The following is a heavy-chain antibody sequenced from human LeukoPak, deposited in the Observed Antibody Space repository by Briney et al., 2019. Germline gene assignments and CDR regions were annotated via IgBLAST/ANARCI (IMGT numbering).Heavy chain of an antibody. CDR3: ARMYSGTYSFDY. Sequence: SGPTLVNPTQTLTLTCTFSGFSLSTTGMCVSWIRQPPGKALEWLARIDWDDDKYYGTSLKTRLTISKDTSKNQVVLTMTNMDPVDTATYYCARMYSGTYSFDYWGQGTLVTVSS. V-gene: IGHV2-70*11. J-gene: IGHJ4*02. D-gene: IGHD1-26*01. CDR2: IDWDDDK. CDR1: GFSLSTTGMC.